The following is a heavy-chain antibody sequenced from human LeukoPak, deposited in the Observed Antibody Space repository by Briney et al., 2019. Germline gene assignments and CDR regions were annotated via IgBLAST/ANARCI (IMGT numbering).Heavy chain of an antibody. J-gene: IGHJ2*01. CDR3: ARVPKYFDL. CDR1: GFIFSSYA. V-gene: IGHV4-34*01. Sequence: GSLRLSCAASGFIFSSYAMSWIRQPPGKGLEWIGEINHRGSTNYNPSLKSRVTISVDTSKNQFSLKLSSVTAADTAVYYCARVPKYFDLWGRGTLVTVSS. CDR2: INHRGST.